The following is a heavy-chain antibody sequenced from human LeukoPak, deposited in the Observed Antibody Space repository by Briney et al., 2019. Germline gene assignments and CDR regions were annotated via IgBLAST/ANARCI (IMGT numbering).Heavy chain of an antibody. CDR2: INHSGSS. Sequence: SETLSLTCAVYGGSFSGYYWSWIRQPPGKGLEWIGEINHSGSSNYNPSLKSRVTISVDTSKNQFSLKLSSVTAADTAVYYCARVVNYYDSSGFDYWGQGTLVTVSS. V-gene: IGHV4-34*01. CDR1: GGSFSGYY. CDR3: ARVVNYYDSSGFDY. D-gene: IGHD3-22*01. J-gene: IGHJ4*02.